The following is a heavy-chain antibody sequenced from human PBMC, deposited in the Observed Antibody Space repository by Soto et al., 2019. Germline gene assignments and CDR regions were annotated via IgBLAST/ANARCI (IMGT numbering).Heavy chain of an antibody. D-gene: IGHD6-6*01. CDR2: INPNSGGT. CDR1: GYTFTGYY. Sequence: QVQLVQSGAEVKKPGASVKVSCKASGYTFTGYYMHWVRQAPGQGLEWMGWINPNSGGTNYAQKFQGWVTMTRDTSISTPYMELSRLRSDDTAVYYCARGSSSLYYYYYMDVWGKGTTVTVSS. V-gene: IGHV1-2*04. CDR3: ARGSSSLYYYYYMDV. J-gene: IGHJ6*03.